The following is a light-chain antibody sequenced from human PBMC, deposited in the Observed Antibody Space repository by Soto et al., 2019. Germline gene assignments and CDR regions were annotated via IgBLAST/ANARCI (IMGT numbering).Light chain of an antibody. Sequence: QSALTQPASVSGSPGQSITISCTGTSSDVGGYNYVSWYQQHPGEAPKLMIYEVNNRPSGVSNRFSGSKSGNTASLTISGLQAEDEADYYCSSYTSSITRVFGTGTKVTVL. CDR3: SSYTSSITRV. CDR1: SSDVGGYNY. CDR2: EVN. V-gene: IGLV2-14*01. J-gene: IGLJ1*01.